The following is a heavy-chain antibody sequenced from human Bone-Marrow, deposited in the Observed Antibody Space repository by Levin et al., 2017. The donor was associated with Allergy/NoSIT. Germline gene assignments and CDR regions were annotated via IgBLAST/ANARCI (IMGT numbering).Heavy chain of an antibody. Sequence: SVKVSCKASGGTFSSYAISWVRQAPGQGLEWMGGIIPIFGTANYAQKFQGRVTITADKSTSTAYMELSSLRSEDTAVYYCARVRHGSTQYYYYGMDVWGQGTTVTVSS. CDR1: GGTFSSYA. V-gene: IGHV1-69*06. J-gene: IGHJ6*02. CDR2: IIPIFGTA. CDR3: ARVRHGSTQYYYYGMDV.